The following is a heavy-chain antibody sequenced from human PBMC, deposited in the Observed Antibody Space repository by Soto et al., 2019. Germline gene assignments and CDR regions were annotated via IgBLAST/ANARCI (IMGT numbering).Heavy chain of an antibody. V-gene: IGHV2-5*02. CDR1: GFSLSTSGVG. Sequence: SGPTLVNPTQTLTLTCTFSGFSLSTSGVGVGWIRQPPGKALEWLGIIFWDDDKRYRPSLKSRVTITKDTSKNQLVLTMTNMDPVDTATYYCAHRRYSSGYYYYGMDVWGQGTTVTVSS. CDR3: AHRRYSSGYYYYGMDV. CDR2: IFWDDDK. J-gene: IGHJ6*02. D-gene: IGHD6-19*01.